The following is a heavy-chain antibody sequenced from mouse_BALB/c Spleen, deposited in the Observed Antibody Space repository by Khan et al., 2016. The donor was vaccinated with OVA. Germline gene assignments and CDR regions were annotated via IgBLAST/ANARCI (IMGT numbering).Heavy chain of an antibody. CDR2: INTYTGEP. CDR1: GYSFTNYG. J-gene: IGHJ1*01. D-gene: IGHD1-1*02. Sequence: QIQLVQSGPELKKPGETVKISCKASGYSFTNYGMNWVKQAPGKGLKWMGWINTYTGEPTYVDDFKGRFAFSLETSASTAYLQINNLKNEDTATYCCASGGYWYFADWGAGTTVTVSS. V-gene: IGHV9-3-1*01. CDR3: ASGGYWYFAD.